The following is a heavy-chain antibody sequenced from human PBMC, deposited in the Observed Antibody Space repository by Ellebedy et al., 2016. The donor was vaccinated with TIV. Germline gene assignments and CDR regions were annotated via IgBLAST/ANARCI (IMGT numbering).Heavy chain of an antibody. D-gene: IGHD1-1*01. CDR3: ARATPSPPYNWNDRAFDI. Sequence: ASVKVSCKVSGYTLTELSMHWVRQAPGKGLEWMGGFDPEDGETIYAQKFQGRVTMTEDTSTDTAYMELSSLRSEDTAVYYCARATPSPPYNWNDRAFDIWGQGTMVTVSS. CDR2: FDPEDGET. J-gene: IGHJ3*02. CDR1: GYTLTELS. V-gene: IGHV1-24*01.